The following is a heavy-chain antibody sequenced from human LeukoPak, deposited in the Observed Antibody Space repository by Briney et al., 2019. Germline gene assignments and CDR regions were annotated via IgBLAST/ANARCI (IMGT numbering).Heavy chain of an antibody. J-gene: IGHJ4*02. CDR3: ARRDYYGSGSYYILGY. V-gene: IGHV7-4-1*02. CDR2: INTNTGNP. D-gene: IGHD3-10*01. Sequence: GASVKVSCKASGYTFTTYAMNWVRQAPGQGLEWMGWINTNTGNPTYAQGFTGRFVFSLDTSVSTAYLQISSLKAEDTAAYYCARRDYYGSGSYYILGYWGQGTLVTVSS. CDR1: GYTFTTYA.